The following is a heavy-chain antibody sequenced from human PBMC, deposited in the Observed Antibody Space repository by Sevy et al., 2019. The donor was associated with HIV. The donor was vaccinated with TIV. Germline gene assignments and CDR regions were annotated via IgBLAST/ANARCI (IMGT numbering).Heavy chain of an antibody. D-gene: IGHD3-9*01. CDR2: ITRNSYEAYGGTT. CDR1: GFTFDDYA. V-gene: IGHV3-49*03. J-gene: IGHJ4*02. Sequence: GGSLRLSCTTSGFTFDDYAMSWFRQAPGKGLEWVAFITRNSYEAYGGTTEYAASVKGRFIISRDDPKSIAYLQMNSLKTEDTAEYHCTRGLVTADTPEYFFDYWGQGTLVTVSS. CDR3: TRGLVTADTPEYFFDY.